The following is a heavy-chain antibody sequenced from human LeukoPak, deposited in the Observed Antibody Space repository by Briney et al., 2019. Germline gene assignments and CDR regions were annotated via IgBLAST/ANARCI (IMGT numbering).Heavy chain of an antibody. Sequence: GGSLRLSCAASGFTVSSNYMSWVRQAPGKGLEWVSVIYSGGRTYYADSVKGRFTISRDSSKSTLYLQMNSLRAEDTAVYYCARLYGSGSYFYWGQGTLVTVSS. CDR2: IYSGGRT. J-gene: IGHJ4*02. D-gene: IGHD3-10*01. CDR3: ARLYGSGSYFY. V-gene: IGHV3-53*01. CDR1: GFTVSSNY.